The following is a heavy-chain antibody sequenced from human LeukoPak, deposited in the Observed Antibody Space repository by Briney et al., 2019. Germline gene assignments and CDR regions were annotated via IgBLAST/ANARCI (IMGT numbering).Heavy chain of an antibody. CDR3: TREGYYDSSGYSDAFDI. Sequence: GRSLRLSCTASGFTFGDYAMSWVRQGPGKGLEWVGFIRSKAYGGTTEYAASVKGRFTISRDDSKSIAYLEMNSLKTEDTAVYYCTREGYYDSSGYSDAFDIWDQGTMVTVSS. V-gene: IGHV3-49*04. CDR1: GFTFGDYA. D-gene: IGHD3-22*01. J-gene: IGHJ3*02. CDR2: IRSKAYGGTT.